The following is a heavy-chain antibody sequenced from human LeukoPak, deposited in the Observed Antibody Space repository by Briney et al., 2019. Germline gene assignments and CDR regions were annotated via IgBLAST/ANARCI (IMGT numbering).Heavy chain of an antibody. CDR3: ARTIGGAGTVGGFYY. J-gene: IGHJ4*02. CDR2: TYYRSKWFY. D-gene: IGHD6-19*01. Sequence: SQTLSLTCAISGDSVSSDSAAWNWIRQSPSRGLEWLGRTYYRSKWFYDYAASMNSRVTISPDTSKNQFSLQLNSVTPEDTAVYYCARTIGGAGTVGGFYYWGQGTLVTVSS. CDR1: GDSVSSDSAA. V-gene: IGHV6-1*01.